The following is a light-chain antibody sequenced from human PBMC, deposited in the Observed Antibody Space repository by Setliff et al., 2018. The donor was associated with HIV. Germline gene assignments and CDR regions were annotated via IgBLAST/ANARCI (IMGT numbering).Light chain of an antibody. J-gene: IGLJ1*01. V-gene: IGLV2-14*01. CDR3: SSYTTSTTFV. Sequence: QSALTQPASVYGSTGQSITISCTGTSSDVGGYNYVSWYQQHPGKAPKLMLYDVSERPSGVSNRFSGSESGNKASLTISGLQAEDEADYYCSSYTTSTTFVFGTGTKVTVL. CDR2: DVS. CDR1: SSDVGGYNY.